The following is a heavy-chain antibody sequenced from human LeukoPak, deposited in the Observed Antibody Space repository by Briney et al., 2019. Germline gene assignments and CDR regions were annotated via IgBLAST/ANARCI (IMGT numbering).Heavy chain of an antibody. J-gene: IGHJ4*02. V-gene: IGHV3-43D*04. CDR1: GFTFDDYA. CDR2: IRWDGGST. D-gene: IGHD3-22*01. CDR3: ALNSTGYYYDY. Sequence: PGGSQRLSCAASGFTFDDYAMHWVRQAPGKGLEWVSLIRWDGGSTYYADSVKGRFIISRDNSKNSLYLQMNSLRPEDTALYYCALNSTGYYYDYWGQGTLVTVSS.